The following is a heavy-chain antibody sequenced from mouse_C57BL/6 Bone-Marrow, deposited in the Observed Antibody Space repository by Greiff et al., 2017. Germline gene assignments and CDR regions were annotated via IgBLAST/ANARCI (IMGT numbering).Heavy chain of an antibody. CDR1: GFTFSSYA. CDR2: ISSGGDYI. Sequence: EVMLVESGEGLVKPGGSLKLSCAASGFTFSSYAMSWVRQTPEKRLEWVAYISSGGDYIYYADTVKGRFTISRDNARNTLYLQMSSLKSEDTAMYYCTRALTGGAWFAYWGQGTLVTVSA. V-gene: IGHV5-9-1*02. D-gene: IGHD4-1*01. J-gene: IGHJ3*01. CDR3: TRALTGGAWFAY.